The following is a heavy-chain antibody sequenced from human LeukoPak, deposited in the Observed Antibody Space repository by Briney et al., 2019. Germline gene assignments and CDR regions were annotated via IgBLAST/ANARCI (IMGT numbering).Heavy chain of an antibody. CDR1: GFTFSSYG. CDR3: AKLTEAAGKWDYYYYYMDV. CDR2: IRYDGSNK. Sequence: PGGSLRLSCAASGFTFSSYGTHWVRQAPGKGLEWVAFIRYDGSNKYYADSVKGRFTISRDNSKNTLYLQMNSLRAEDTAVYYCAKLTEAAGKWDYYYYYMDVWGKGTTVTISS. J-gene: IGHJ6*03. V-gene: IGHV3-30*02. D-gene: IGHD6-13*01.